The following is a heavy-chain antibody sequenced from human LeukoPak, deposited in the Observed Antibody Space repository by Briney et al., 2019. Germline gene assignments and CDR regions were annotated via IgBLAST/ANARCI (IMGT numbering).Heavy chain of an antibody. V-gene: IGHV3-23*01. Sequence: GGSLRLSCTASGFTFSSYAMSWVRQAPGKGLEWVSTVTVSGGGTYYGDSVKGRFTISRDNSKNTLYLQMNSLRAEDTAFYYCARDAIVNGAFNIWGQGTMVTVSS. D-gene: IGHD2/OR15-2a*01. CDR2: VTVSGGGT. CDR1: GFTFSSYA. J-gene: IGHJ3*02. CDR3: ARDAIVNGAFNI.